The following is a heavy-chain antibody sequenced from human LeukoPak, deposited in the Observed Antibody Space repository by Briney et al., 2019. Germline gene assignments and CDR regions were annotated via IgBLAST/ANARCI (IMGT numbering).Heavy chain of an antibody. CDR1: GFTFSSYS. Sequence: PGGSLRLSCAASGFTFSSYSMNWVRQAPGKGLEWVSSISSSSSYIYYADSVKGRFTISRDNAKNSLYLQMNSLRAEDTAVYYCARDLFLWGAFDIWGQGTMVTVSS. V-gene: IGHV3-21*01. J-gene: IGHJ3*02. CDR3: ARDLFLWGAFDI. CDR2: ISSSSSYI. D-gene: IGHD2/OR15-2a*01.